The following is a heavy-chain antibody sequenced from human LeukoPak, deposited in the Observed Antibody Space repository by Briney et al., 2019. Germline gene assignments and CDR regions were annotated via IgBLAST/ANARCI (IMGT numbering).Heavy chain of an antibody. V-gene: IGHV2-70*04. CDR1: GFSLSTSGMR. CDR2: IDWDDDK. J-gene: IGHJ4*02. Sequence: SGPTLVNPTQTLTLTCTFSGFSLSTSGMRVSWIRQPPGKALEWLARIDWDDDKFYSTSLKTRPTISKDTSKNQVVLTMTNMDPVDTATYYCARMVESEFDYWGQGTLVTVSS. CDR3: ARMVESEFDY.